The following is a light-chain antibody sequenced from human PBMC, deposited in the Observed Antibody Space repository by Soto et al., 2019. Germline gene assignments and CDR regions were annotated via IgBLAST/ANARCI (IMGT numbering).Light chain of an antibody. J-gene: IGLJ1*01. CDR2: DVS. CDR3: SSYTRAATYV. V-gene: IGLV2-14*03. CDR1: SSDVGAYNY. Sequence: SVLTQPASMSGSPGQSITISCTGSSSDVGAYNYDSWYQQYRPGEAPKLIIYDVSHRPAGVSTRFSGSKSGNTASLTISGLQTEDEADYYCSSYTRAATYVFGTGTKVTVL.